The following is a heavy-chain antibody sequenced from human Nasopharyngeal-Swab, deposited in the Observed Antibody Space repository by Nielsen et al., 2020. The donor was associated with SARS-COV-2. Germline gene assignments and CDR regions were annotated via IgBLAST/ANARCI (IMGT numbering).Heavy chain of an antibody. CDR2: ITYDGSNE. V-gene: IGHV3-30*18. Sequence: GVSLRLFCAASGFTLSSSGMVGVRHAPGKGLEWVAVITYDGSNEYYGDSVKGRFTISRDNSKNTLYLQMDSLRVDDTAVYYCAKDVHGDYGGIDYWGQGILVTVSS. CDR3: AKDVHGDYGGIDY. J-gene: IGHJ4*02. CDR1: GFTLSSSG. D-gene: IGHD4-17*01.